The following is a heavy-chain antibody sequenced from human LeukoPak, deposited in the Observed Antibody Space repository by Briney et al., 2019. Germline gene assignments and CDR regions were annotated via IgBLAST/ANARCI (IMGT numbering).Heavy chain of an antibody. Sequence: GGSLRLSCAASGFTFSSYEMNWVRQAPGKGLEWVSTISGSAGSTYYADSVKGRFTISRDNSKNTLYLQMNSLRAEDTAVYYCAKAKGWLQIFDYWGQGTLVIVSS. CDR3: AKAKGWLQIFDY. CDR1: GFTFSSYE. CDR2: ISGSAGST. D-gene: IGHD6-19*01. V-gene: IGHV3-23*01. J-gene: IGHJ4*02.